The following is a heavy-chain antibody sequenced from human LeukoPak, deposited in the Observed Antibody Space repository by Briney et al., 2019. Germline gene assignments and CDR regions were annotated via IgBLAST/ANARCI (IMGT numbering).Heavy chain of an antibody. J-gene: IGHJ4*02. Sequence: QPGRSLRLSCLASGFTFDDYAMHWVRQAPGKGLEWVPSIDWNGGSIGYADSVKGRFTVSRDNAKNSLYLQMNSLKPEDTALYYCVKDKSPYYERNYFDYWGQGILVTVSS. CDR1: GFTFDDYA. V-gene: IGHV3-9*01. CDR3: VKDKSPYYERNYFDY. D-gene: IGHD3-3*01. CDR2: IDWNGGSI.